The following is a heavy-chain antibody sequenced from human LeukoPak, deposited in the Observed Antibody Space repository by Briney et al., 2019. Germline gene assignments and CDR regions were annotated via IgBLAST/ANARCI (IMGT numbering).Heavy chain of an antibody. CDR2: INPNSGGT. CDR3: ARDSFAGPPVAGTLGI. V-gene: IGHV1-2*04. CDR1: GYTFTSYA. Sequence: GASVKVSCKASGYTFTSYAMNWVRQAPGQGLEWMGWINPNSGGTNYAQKFQGWVTMTRDTSISTAYMELSRLRSDDTAVYYCARDSFAGPPVAGTLGIWGQGTMVTVSS. J-gene: IGHJ3*02. D-gene: IGHD6-19*01.